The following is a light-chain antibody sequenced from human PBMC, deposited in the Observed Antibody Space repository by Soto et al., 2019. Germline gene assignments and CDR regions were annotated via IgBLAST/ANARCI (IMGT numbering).Light chain of an antibody. J-gene: IGKJ1*01. CDR2: GAS. CDR1: QNVISN. Sequence: EIVLTQSPGTLSLSPGEIATLSFRASQNVISNLAWYQQKPGQAPRLLINGASTRATGIPARFSGSGSGTEFTLTISRLEPEDFAVYFCQQYGSSLWTFGQGTKVDIK. CDR3: QQYGSSLWT. V-gene: IGKV3-20*01.